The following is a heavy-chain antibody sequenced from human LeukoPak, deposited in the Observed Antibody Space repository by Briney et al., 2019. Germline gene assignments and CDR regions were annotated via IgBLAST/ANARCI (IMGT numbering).Heavy chain of an antibody. J-gene: IGHJ4*02. CDR1: GYTFTSYG. V-gene: IGHV1-18*01. Sequence: GASVKVSCKASGYTFTSYGISWVRQAPGQGLEWMGWISAYNGNTNYAQKLQGRVTITRDTSASTAYMELSSLRSEDTAVYYCARAPSGYSSSWFHYWGQGTLVTVSS. CDR2: ISAYNGNT. CDR3: ARAPSGYSSSWFHY. D-gene: IGHD6-13*01.